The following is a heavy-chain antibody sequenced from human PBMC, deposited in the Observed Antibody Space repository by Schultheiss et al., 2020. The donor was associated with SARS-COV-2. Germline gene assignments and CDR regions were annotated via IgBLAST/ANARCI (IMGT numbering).Heavy chain of an antibody. CDR1: GGSISTGGYS. J-gene: IGHJ5*01. CDR3: ARDLRAEVVTAFDS. D-gene: IGHD2-21*02. Sequence: SQTLSLTCTVSGGSISTGGYSWSWIRQHPGKGLEYIGYIYYSGSTYYNPSLKSRVTISVDTSQNHFSLRLNSMTAADTAVYYCARDLRAEVVTAFDSWGQGTLVTVSS. CDR2: IYYSGST. V-gene: IGHV4-31*03.